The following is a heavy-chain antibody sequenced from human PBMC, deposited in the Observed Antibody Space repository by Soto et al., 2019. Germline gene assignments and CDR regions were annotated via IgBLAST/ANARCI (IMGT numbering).Heavy chain of an antibody. J-gene: IGHJ4*02. CDR1: GFTFSSYS. CDR2: ISSSSSYI. Sequence: GGSLRLSCAASGFTFSSYSMNWVRQAPGKGLEWVSSISSSSSYIYYADSVKGRFTISRDNAKNSLYLQMNSLRAEDTAVYYCAREPMKYYGSGSDFDYWGQGTLVTVSS. V-gene: IGHV3-21*01. CDR3: AREPMKYYGSGSDFDY. D-gene: IGHD3-10*01.